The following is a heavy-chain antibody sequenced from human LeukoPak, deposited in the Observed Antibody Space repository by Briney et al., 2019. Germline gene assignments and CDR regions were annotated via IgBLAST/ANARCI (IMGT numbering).Heavy chain of an antibody. V-gene: IGHV4-39*07. CDR3: AREEPYYYDSSGYSAPDY. CDR1: GGSISSSSYY. D-gene: IGHD3-22*01. Sequence: SETLSLTCTVSGGSISSSSYYWGWIRQPPGKGLEWIGSIYYSGSTYYNPSLKSRVTISVDTSKNQFSLKLSSVTAADTAVYYCAREEPYYYDSSGYSAPDYWGQGTLVTVSS. CDR2: IYYSGST. J-gene: IGHJ4*02.